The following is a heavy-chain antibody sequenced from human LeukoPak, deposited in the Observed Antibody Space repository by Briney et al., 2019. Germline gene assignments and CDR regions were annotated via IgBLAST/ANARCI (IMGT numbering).Heavy chain of an antibody. V-gene: IGHV3-7*03. CDR2: IKQDGSER. D-gene: IGHD5-18*01. CDR3: ARVTRERGDSYGIFDY. Sequence: GSLRLCCAVSGLTFSNAWMSWVRQAPGKGLEWVANIKQDGSERYYVDSVKGRFTISRDNAKNSLYLHMNSLRAEDTAVYYCARVTRERGDSYGIFDYWGQGTLVTVSS. CDR1: GLTFSNAW. J-gene: IGHJ4*02.